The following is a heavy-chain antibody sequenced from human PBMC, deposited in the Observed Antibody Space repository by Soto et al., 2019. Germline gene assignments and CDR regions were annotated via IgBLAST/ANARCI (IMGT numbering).Heavy chain of an antibody. Sequence: QVQLVESGGGVVQPGRSLRLSCAASGFTFSSYGMHWVRQAPGKGLEWVAVISYDGSNKYYADSVKGRFTISRDNSKNTLYLQMNSLRAEDTAVYYCANSRERADFDYWGQGTLVTVSS. V-gene: IGHV3-30*18. D-gene: IGHD1-26*01. CDR1: GFTFSSYG. J-gene: IGHJ4*02. CDR2: ISYDGSNK. CDR3: ANSRERADFDY.